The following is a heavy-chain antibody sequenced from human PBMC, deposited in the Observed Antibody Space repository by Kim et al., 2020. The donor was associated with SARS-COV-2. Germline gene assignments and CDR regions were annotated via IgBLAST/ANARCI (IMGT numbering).Heavy chain of an antibody. CDR2: ISYDGSNK. D-gene: IGHD6-13*01. V-gene: IGHV3-30*18. CDR3: AKDIRYSSSWYGKIYGMDV. J-gene: IGHJ6*02. CDR1: GFTFSSYG. Sequence: GGSLRLSCAASGFTFSSYGMHWVRQAPGKGLEWVAVISYDGSNKYYADSVKGRFTISRDNSKNTLYLQMNSLRAEDTAVYYCAKDIRYSSSWYGKIYGMDVWGQGTTVTVSS.